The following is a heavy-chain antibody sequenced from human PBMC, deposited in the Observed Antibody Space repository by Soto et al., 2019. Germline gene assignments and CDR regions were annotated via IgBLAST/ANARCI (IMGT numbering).Heavy chain of an antibody. Sequence: GASVKVSCKASGGTFSSYANSWVRQAHGQGLEWMGGIIPIFGTANYAQKFQGRVTITADESTSKADMELSSLRYEDTAVYYGATYWTTVVPSRMDVCAQAAPVSVTS. CDR2: IIPIFGTA. CDR1: GGTFSSYA. D-gene: IGHD4-17*01. CDR3: ATYWTTVVPSRMDV. J-gene: IGHJ6*02. V-gene: IGHV1-69*13.